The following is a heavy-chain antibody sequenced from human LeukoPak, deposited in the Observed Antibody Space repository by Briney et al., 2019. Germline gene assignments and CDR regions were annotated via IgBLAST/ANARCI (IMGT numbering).Heavy chain of an antibody. D-gene: IGHD3-22*01. Sequence: PSETLSLTCTVSGDSISSSSYYWGWIRQPPGKGLEWIGRIYYSGSTYYNPSLKSRVTISVDTSKKQFSLKVNSVTAADTAVYYCARARGKNNSGYYVSGYFDYWGQGTLVIVSS. CDR1: GDSISSSSYY. CDR3: ARARGKNNSGYYVSGYFDY. V-gene: IGHV4-39*01. J-gene: IGHJ4*02. CDR2: IYYSGST.